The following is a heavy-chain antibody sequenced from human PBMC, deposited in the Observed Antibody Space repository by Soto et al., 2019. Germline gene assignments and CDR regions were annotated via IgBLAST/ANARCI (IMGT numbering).Heavy chain of an antibody. Sequence: EVQLLESGGGVVQPGGSLRLSCAASGFSFSKYAMSWVRQAPGKGLEWVSDISGSGDSTFYADYVKGRFTISRDNSKNTLYLQMDSLRAEDTAVYYCAKDIVKYTYGACDYWGQGVLVTVSS. J-gene: IGHJ4*02. D-gene: IGHD5-18*01. CDR1: GFSFSKYA. CDR3: AKDIVKYTYGACDY. CDR2: ISGSGDST. V-gene: IGHV3-23*01.